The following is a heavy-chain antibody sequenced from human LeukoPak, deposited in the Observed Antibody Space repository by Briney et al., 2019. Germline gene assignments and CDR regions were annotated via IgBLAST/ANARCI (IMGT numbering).Heavy chain of an antibody. CDR2: IVVGSGNT. Sequence: ASGKVSCKASGFTFTSSAMQWVRQARGQRLEWIGWIVVGSGNTNYAQKFQERVTITRDMSTSTAYMELSSLRSEDTAVYYCAAGMYGSGSYQNYWGQGTLVTVSS. CDR3: AAGMYGSGSYQNY. CDR1: GFTFTSSA. J-gene: IGHJ4*02. D-gene: IGHD3-10*01. V-gene: IGHV1-58*02.